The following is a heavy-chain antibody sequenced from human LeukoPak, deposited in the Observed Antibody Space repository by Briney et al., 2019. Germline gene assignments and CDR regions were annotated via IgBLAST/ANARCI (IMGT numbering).Heavy chain of an antibody. CDR1: GGTFSSYA. J-gene: IGHJ4*02. CDR3: ARDMGPIVGATQGY. CDR2: ISAYNGNT. V-gene: IGHV1-18*01. Sequence: ASVKVSCKASGGTFSSYAISWVRQAPGQGLEWMGWISAYNGNTNYAQKLQGRVTMTTDTSTSTAYMELRSLRSDDTAVYYCARDMGPIVGATQGYWGQGTLVTVSS. D-gene: IGHD1-26*01.